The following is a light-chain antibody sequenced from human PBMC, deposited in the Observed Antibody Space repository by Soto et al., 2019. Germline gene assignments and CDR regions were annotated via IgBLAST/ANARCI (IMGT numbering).Light chain of an antibody. V-gene: IGKV3D-15*01. Sequence: ETSRTQSPGTMSVSPGERATLSCSARQSVSSNLAWYQQKPGQAPRLLIYDASASATGIPARFRGSGSGTECPLTISSLQSEDFAVYYCEQYHEWPLTFGGGTEVQIK. CDR1: QSVSSN. CDR2: DAS. J-gene: IGKJ4*01. CDR3: EQYHEWPLT.